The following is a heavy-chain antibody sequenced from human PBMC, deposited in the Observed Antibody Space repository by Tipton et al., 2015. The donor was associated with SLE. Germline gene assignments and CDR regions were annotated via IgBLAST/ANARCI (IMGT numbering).Heavy chain of an antibody. J-gene: IGHJ5*02. V-gene: IGHV4-39*07. Sequence: TLSLTCTVSGAYINSNTYYWGWIRQPPGKGLEWIGSMFYSGSTYYNPSLKSRVTISVDTSKNQFSLKLSSVTAADTAVYYCARAGGGDSNWFDPWGRGTLVTVSS. CDR3: ARAGGGDSNWFDP. CDR1: GAYINSNTYY. D-gene: IGHD2-21*01. CDR2: MFYSGST.